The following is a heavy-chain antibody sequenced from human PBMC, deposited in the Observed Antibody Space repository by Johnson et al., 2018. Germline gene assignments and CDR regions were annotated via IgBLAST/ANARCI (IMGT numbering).Heavy chain of an antibody. CDR3: VRGFDTNAFDI. CDR1: GFPLSGYW. CDR2: INSDGSIT. Sequence: VQLQESGGGLVQPGGSLRVSCAASGFPLSGYWMHCVRQAPGQGLVWVSRINSDGSITNYADSVKGRFPISRDNAKDTLFLQMNSLRVGDTAVYYCVRGFDTNAFDIWGQGTMVTVSS. V-gene: IGHV3-74*01. D-gene: IGHD1-26*01. J-gene: IGHJ3*02.